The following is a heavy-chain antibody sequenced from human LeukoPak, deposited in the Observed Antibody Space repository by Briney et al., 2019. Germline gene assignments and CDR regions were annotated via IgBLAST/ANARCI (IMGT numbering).Heavy chain of an antibody. CDR1: GFTFSSYW. Sequence: SXRLSCAASGFTFSSYWMHWVRQAXGKGLVWVSRIKSDVTYADSVRGRFTISRDNAKNTLYLQMNSLRAEDTAVYYCARGRGGDFDYWGQGTLVTVSS. CDR2: IKSDV. CDR3: ARGRGGDFDY. J-gene: IGHJ4*02. V-gene: IGHV3-74*01.